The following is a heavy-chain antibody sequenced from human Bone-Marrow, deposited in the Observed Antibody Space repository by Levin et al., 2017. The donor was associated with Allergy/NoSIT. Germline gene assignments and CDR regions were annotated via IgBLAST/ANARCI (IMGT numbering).Heavy chain of an antibody. D-gene: IGHD1/OR15-1a*01. J-gene: IGHJ4*02. CDR1: SGSLSGYY. CDR2: VHPSGST. Sequence: NTSETLSLTCEVYSGSLSGYYWTWIRLPPGKGLEWIGEVHPSGSTNYNPSLSSRVTMSLDTSKNLFSLKMTSVTVADTAVYYCARGLDQYKSGDFWGQGALVTVSS. V-gene: IGHV4-34*01. CDR3: ARGLDQYKSGDF.